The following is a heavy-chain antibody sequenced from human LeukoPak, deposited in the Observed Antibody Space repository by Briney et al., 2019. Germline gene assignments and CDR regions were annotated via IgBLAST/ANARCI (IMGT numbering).Heavy chain of an antibody. CDR3: ARENAPYYDSSGYYYD. D-gene: IGHD3-22*01. Sequence: AASVKVSCKASGYTFTSYYMHWVRQAPGQGLEWMGIINPSGGSTGYAQKLQGRVTMTRDTSTSTVYMELSSLRSEDTAVYYCARENAPYYDSSGYYYDWGQGTLVTVSS. CDR2: INPSGGST. V-gene: IGHV1-46*01. CDR1: GYTFTSYY. J-gene: IGHJ4*02.